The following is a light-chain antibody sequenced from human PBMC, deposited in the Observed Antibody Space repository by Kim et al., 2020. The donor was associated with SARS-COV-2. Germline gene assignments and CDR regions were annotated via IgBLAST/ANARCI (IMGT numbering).Light chain of an antibody. Sequence: PTATLTCTGNSNNIGDQGVAWLQQHQGHPPKLLSYRNNKRPSGIAERFSASRSGNAAFLTITGLQPEDEADYYCSAWDDSLKAWVFGGGTQLTVL. V-gene: IGLV10-54*04. CDR1: SNNIGDQG. CDR3: SAWDDSLKAWV. J-gene: IGLJ3*02. CDR2: RNN.